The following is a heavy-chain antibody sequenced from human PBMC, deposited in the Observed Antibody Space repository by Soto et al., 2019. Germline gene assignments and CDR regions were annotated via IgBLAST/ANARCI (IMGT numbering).Heavy chain of an antibody. CDR1: GYTFIRNS. V-gene: IGHV5-51*01. Sequence: EVQLVQSGTEVKKPGDSLKISCEFPGYTFIRNSIAWVRQMPGGGLEWMGLFHPSDSQAKYSPSFQGQVTISVDRSTNTAYLQWNSLKASDTAMYYCGPYYNFWSAWGQRTMVSVSS. D-gene: IGHD3-3*01. CDR2: FHPSDSQA. J-gene: IGHJ5*02. CDR3: GPYYNFWSA.